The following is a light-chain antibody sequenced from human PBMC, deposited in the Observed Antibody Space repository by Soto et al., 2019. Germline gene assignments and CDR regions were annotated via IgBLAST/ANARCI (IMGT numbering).Light chain of an antibody. CDR2: RNN. V-gene: IGLV1-47*01. J-gene: IGLJ1*01. CDR3: ATWDDSLSNYV. Sequence: QSALTQPPSASGTPGQMVTISCSGSSSNIGSNYVYWYQHLTGTAPKLLIYRNNQRPSGVPDRFSGSKSGTSASLAISGLRSEDEADYYCATWDDSLSNYVFGTGTKVTVL. CDR1: SSNIGSNY.